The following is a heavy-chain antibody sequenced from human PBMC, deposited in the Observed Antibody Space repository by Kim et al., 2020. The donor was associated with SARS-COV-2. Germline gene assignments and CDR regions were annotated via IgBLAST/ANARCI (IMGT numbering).Heavy chain of an antibody. CDR3: AKDLNPYD. J-gene: IGHJ4*02. CDR2: ISGSGGRT. Sequence: GGSLRLSCAASGFTFSTFEMTWVRQAPGKGLEWVSSISGSGGRTYYADSVKGRFTLSRDNSKNTLYLQMNSLRAEDTAIYYCAKDLNPYDWGQGTLVTVSS. CDR1: GFTFSTFE. V-gene: IGHV3-23*01. D-gene: IGHD4-17*01.